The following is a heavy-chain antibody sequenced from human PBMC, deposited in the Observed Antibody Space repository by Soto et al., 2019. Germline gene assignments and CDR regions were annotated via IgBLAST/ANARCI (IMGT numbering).Heavy chain of an antibody. Sequence: QVQLQESGPGLVKPSQTLSLTCTVSGGSISSGGYYWSWIRQHPGKGLEWIGYIYYSGSTYYNPSLKSRVTISVDTSKNQFSLKLSSVTAADTAVYYCAREREDYYGSGSHPVIDYWGQGTLVTVSS. CDR2: IYYSGST. CDR1: GGSISSGGYY. V-gene: IGHV4-31*03. D-gene: IGHD3-10*01. CDR3: AREREDYYGSGSHPVIDY. J-gene: IGHJ4*02.